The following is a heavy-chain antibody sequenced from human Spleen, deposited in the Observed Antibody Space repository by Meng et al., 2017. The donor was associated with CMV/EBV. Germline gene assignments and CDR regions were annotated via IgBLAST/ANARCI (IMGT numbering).Heavy chain of an antibody. CDR2: IWHDGSNK. D-gene: IGHD6-13*01. V-gene: IGHV3-33*06. J-gene: IGHJ6*02. Sequence: GESLKISCAASGFTFSSYAMSWVRQAAGKGLEWVAVIWHDGSNKYYADSVKGRFTISRDNSKNTLYLQMNSLRAEDTAVYYCAKDRRQPPDPYYYYGMDVWGQGTTVTVSS. CDR1: GFTFSSYA. CDR3: AKDRRQPPDPYYYYGMDV.